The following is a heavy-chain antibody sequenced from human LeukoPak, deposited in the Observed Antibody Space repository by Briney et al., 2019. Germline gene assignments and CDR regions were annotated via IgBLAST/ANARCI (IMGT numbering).Heavy chain of an antibody. CDR1: GGSISSGSYY. Sequence: PSQTLSLTCTVSGGSISSGSYYWSWIRQPAGKGLEWIGRIYTSGSTNYNPSLKSRVTIPVDTSKNQFSLKLSSVTAADTAVYYCARAPGKGRSSGWARLTGYYYMDVWGKGTTVTISS. J-gene: IGHJ6*03. CDR3: ARAPGKGRSSGWARLTGYYYMDV. CDR2: IYTSGST. V-gene: IGHV4-61*02. D-gene: IGHD6-19*01.